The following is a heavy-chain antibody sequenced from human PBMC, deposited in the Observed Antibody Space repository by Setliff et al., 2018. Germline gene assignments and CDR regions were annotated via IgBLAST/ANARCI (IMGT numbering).Heavy chain of an antibody. CDR1: GGSISTSSHH. CDR2: IYSSGTT. V-gene: IGHV4-39*01. J-gene: IGHJ3*02. Sequence: PSETLSLTCTVSGGSISTSSHHWVWIRQSPGKGLEWIGTIYSSGTTYYNLSLKSRVTISLDTSKSQFSLNLGSVTAADTAVYYCTRRPRGRAAFDIWGQETMVTVSS. D-gene: IGHD3-10*01. CDR3: TRRPRGRAAFDI.